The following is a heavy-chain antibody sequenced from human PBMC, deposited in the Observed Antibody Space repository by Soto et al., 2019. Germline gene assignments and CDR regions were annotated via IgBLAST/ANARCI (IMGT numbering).Heavy chain of an antibody. Sequence: PXGSLRLSFAASGFTFSDYGLHWVRQAPGKGLEWVAFLSHHSYKKYYAVSVKGRFTVSRDNSKNTLCLQMNSLRTEDTAVYYCAKDWVGGSNRYYLEYWGQGTPVTVSS. CDR1: GFTFSDYG. J-gene: IGHJ4*02. V-gene: IGHV3-30*18. CDR2: LSHHSYKK. CDR3: AKDWVGGSNRYYLEY. D-gene: IGHD1-26*01.